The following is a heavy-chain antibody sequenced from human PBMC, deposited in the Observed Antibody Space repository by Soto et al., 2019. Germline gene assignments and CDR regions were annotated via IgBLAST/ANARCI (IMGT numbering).Heavy chain of an antibody. D-gene: IGHD3-22*01. Sequence: TLSLTCTVSGGSISSYYWSWIRQPPGKGLEWIGYIYYSGSTNYNPSLKSRVTISVDTSKNQFSLKLSFVTAADTAVYYCARAPDRSGYYFCYWGQGTLVTVSS. V-gene: IGHV4-59*01. CDR2: IYYSGST. CDR3: ARAPDRSGYYFCY. J-gene: IGHJ4*02. CDR1: GGSISSYY.